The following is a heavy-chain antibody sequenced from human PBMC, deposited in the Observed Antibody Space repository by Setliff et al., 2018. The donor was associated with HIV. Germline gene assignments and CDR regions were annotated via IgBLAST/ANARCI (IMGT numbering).Heavy chain of an antibody. D-gene: IGHD3-10*01. CDR1: GGSLSGYY. V-gene: IGHV4-34*01. J-gene: IGHJ2*01. Sequence: SETLSLTCAVYGGSLSGYYWSWVRQSPGRGLEWIGEINQSGNTNFSPSLKSRLIISVDTSKSQFFLKLTSVTAADTALYYCAREGGQGYSGSGSFYHRNFDLWGRGTLVTVSS. CDR3: AREGGQGYSGSGSFYHRNFDL. CDR2: INQSGNT.